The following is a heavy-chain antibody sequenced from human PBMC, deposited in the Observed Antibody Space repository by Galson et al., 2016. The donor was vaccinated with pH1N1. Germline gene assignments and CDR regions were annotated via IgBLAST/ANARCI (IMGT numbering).Heavy chain of an antibody. D-gene: IGHD5-18*01. CDR1: GDTFSTYT. CDR2: IIPIFDTT. V-gene: IGHV1-69*13. J-gene: IGHJ4*02. Sequence: SVKVSCKASGDTFSTYTISWVRQAPGQGLEWMGGIIPIFDTTNYAQKFQGRVTITADESTSTVYMELSSLRSEDTAVYYCARGFRGGYNYALFDHWGQGSLVIVSS. CDR3: ARGFRGGYNYALFDH.